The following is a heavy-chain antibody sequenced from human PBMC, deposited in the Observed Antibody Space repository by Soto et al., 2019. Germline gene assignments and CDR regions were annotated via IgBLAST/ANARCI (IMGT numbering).Heavy chain of an antibody. V-gene: IGHV1-18*01. J-gene: IGHJ4*02. D-gene: IGHD2-8*02. CDR3: ARGGGTSAGLDY. CDR2: INTYNGIK. Sequence: QVQLVQSGTEVKKPGASVTVSCRTSGYSFTTYYVSWVRQAPGQGLEWLGWINTYNGIKNYAQGLQGRVSLTTDTSTRTAYMELRSLRSDDTAVYYCARGGGTSAGLDYWGQGTLVTVSS. CDR1: GYSFTTYY.